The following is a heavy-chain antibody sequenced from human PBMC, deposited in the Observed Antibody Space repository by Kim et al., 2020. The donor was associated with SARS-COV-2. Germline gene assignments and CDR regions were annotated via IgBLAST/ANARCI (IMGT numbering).Heavy chain of an antibody. CDR1: GGTFSSHG. Sequence: SVKVSCKASGGTFSSHGISWVRQAPGQGLEWMGRIIPILDIPNYAQKFQGRVTITADKFTGTAHMDLSSLRSEDTAVYYCARAPGVGATENPDYYYYGM. D-gene: IGHD1-26*01. J-gene: IGHJ6*01. CDR3: ARAPGVGATENPDYYYYGM. V-gene: IGHV1-69*04. CDR2: IIPILDIP.